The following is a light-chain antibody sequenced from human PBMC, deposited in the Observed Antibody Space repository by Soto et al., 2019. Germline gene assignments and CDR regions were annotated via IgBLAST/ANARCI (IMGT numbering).Light chain of an antibody. CDR1: QSINKW. Sequence: DIQMTQSPSTLSASVGDRVTITCRASQSINKWLAWYQQTPGTAPKLLIYDASSLKSGVPSRFSGSGSVTEFTLTISSLQPDAFATYNCQHYNKYPWTCGQGTKVDIK. CDR3: QHYNKYPWT. J-gene: IGKJ1*01. CDR2: DAS. V-gene: IGKV1-5*01.